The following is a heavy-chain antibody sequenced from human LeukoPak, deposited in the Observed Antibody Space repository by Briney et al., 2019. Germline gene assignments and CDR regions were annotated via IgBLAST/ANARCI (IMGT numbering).Heavy chain of an antibody. V-gene: IGHV4-34*01. J-gene: IGHJ4*02. D-gene: IGHD1-26*01. CDR1: GGSFSGYY. CDR3: ARARSGKWGFDY. Sequence: SETLSLTCTVYGGSFSGYYWSWIRQPPGRGLEWIGEINHSGSINYNPSLKSRVTVSVDTSKNQFSLKLSSVTAADTAVYYCARARSGKWGFDYWGQGTLVTVSS. CDR2: INHSGSI.